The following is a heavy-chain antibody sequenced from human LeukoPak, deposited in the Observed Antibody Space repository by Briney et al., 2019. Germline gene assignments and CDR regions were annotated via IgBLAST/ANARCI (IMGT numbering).Heavy chain of an antibody. CDR1: GFSLSSYA. Sequence: GGSLRLSCAASGFSLSSYALHWVRQAPGKGLEWVAVIPYDGSAKYFADSVKGRFTISRDNSKNSLYLQMNSLIAEDTAGYYCASGSFPPWAYVDVWGRGKTVSVS. CDR2: IPYDGSAK. J-gene: IGHJ6*03. D-gene: IGHD3-10*01. V-gene: IGHV3-30*04. CDR3: ASGSFPPWAYVDV.